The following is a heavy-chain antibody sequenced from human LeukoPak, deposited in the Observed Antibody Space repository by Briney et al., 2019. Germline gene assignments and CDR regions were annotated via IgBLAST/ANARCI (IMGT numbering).Heavy chain of an antibody. V-gene: IGHV3-30-3*01. CDR1: GFTFSSYA. CDR3: ARDPFPRYCSGGSCYSPGDY. D-gene: IGHD2-15*01. Sequence: GGSMRLSWAASGFTFSSYAMHWVRQAPGKGLEWVAVISYEGSNKYYADSVKGRFTISRDNSKNTLYLQMNSLRAEDTAVYYCARDPFPRYCSGGSCYSPGDYWGQGTLVTVSS. J-gene: IGHJ4*02. CDR2: ISYEGSNK.